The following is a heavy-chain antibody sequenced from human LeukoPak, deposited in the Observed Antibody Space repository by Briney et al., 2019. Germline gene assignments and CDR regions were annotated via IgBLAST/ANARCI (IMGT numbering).Heavy chain of an antibody. CDR1: GYTFTSYD. Sequence: ASVKVSCKASGYTFTSYDINWVRQATGQGLEWMGWMNPNSGNTGYAQKFQGRVTMTRNTSISTAYMELSSLRPEDTAVYYCAKGLRTGVGPYMGYHYYMDVWGKGATVTVSS. V-gene: IGHV1-8*01. CDR3: AKGLRTGVGPYMGYHYYMDV. CDR2: MNPNSGNT. J-gene: IGHJ6*03. D-gene: IGHD3-16*01.